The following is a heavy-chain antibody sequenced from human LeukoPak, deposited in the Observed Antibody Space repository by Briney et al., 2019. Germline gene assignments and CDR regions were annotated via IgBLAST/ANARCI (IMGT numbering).Heavy chain of an antibody. Sequence: GSLRLSCSASGFTFSSYAMHWVRQAPGKGLEYVSAISSNGGSTYYADSVKGRFTISRDNSKNTLYLQMSSLRAEDTAVYYCVKDRRDSSGWSPFYYFDYWGQGTLVTVSS. CDR2: ISSNGGST. D-gene: IGHD6-19*01. CDR3: VKDRRDSSGWSPFYYFDY. V-gene: IGHV3-64D*06. J-gene: IGHJ4*02. CDR1: GFTFSSYA.